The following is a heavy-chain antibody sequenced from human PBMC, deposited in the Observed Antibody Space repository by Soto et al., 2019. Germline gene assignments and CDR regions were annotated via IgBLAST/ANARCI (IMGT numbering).Heavy chain of an antibody. CDR3: ARCGSSGYYLLDYFDY. V-gene: IGHV4-39*01. CDR1: GGSISSSSYY. J-gene: IGHJ4*02. D-gene: IGHD3-22*01. Sequence: QLQLQESGPGLVKPSETLSLTCTVSGGSISSSSYYWGWIRQPPGKGLEWIGSIYYSGNTYYNPSHKSRVTITVDTSKNQFSLKLSSVTAADTAVYYCARCGSSGYYLLDYFDYWGQGTLVTVSS. CDR2: IYYSGNT.